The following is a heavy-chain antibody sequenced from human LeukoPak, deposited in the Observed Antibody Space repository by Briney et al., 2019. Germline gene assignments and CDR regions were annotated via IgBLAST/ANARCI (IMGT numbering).Heavy chain of an antibody. V-gene: IGHV4-59*08. CDR3: ARSQIWVYDYVRGSPQPTFDY. CDR2: IYYSGST. J-gene: IGHJ4*02. Sequence: SETLSLTCTVSGGSISSYYWSWIRQPPGKGLEWIGYIYYSGSTNYNPSLKSRVTTSINTSKNQFSLKLTSVTAADTAVYYCARSQIWVYDYVRGSPQPTFDYWGQGTLVTVSS. CDR1: GGSISSYY. D-gene: IGHD3-16*01.